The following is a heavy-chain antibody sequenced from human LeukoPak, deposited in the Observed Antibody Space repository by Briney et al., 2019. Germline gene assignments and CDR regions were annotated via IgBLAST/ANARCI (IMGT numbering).Heavy chain of an antibody. Sequence: ASVKVSCKVSGYTLTELSMHWVRQAPGKGLEWMGGFDPEDGETIYAQKFQGRVTMTEDTSTDTAYMELSSLRSEDTAVYYCATDCSGGSCYSGGLGYWGQGTLVTVSS. J-gene: IGHJ4*02. D-gene: IGHD2-15*01. V-gene: IGHV1-24*01. CDR2: FDPEDGET. CDR1: GYTLTELS. CDR3: ATDCSGGSCYSGGLGY.